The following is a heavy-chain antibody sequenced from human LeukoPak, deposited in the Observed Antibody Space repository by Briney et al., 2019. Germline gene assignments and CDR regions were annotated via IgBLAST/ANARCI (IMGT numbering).Heavy chain of an antibody. Sequence: GASVKVSCKASGGTFSSYAISWVRQAPGQGLEWMGGIIPIFGTANYAQKFQGRVTITADESTSTAYMELSRLRSDDTAVYYCARPSVVVPAAYGYWGQGTLVTVSS. CDR3: ARPSVVVPAAYGY. CDR2: IIPIFGTA. J-gene: IGHJ4*02. CDR1: GGTFSSYA. D-gene: IGHD2-2*01. V-gene: IGHV1-69*13.